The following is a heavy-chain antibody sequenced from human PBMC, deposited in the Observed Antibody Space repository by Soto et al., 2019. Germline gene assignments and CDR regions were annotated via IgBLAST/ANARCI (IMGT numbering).Heavy chain of an antibody. V-gene: IGHV3-48*01. CDR1: GFTFSSYS. CDR3: ARDPNIVATPRRSYFDY. J-gene: IGHJ4*02. D-gene: IGHD5-12*01. Sequence: PGGSLRLSCAASGFTFSSYSMNWVRQAPGKGLEWVSYISSSSSTIYYADSVKGRFTISRDNAKNSLYLQMNSLRAEDTAVYYCARDPNIVATPRRSYFDYWGQGTLVTVSS. CDR2: ISSSSSTI.